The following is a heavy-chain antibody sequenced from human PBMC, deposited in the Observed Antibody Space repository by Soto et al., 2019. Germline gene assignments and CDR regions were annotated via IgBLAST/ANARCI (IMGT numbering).Heavy chain of an antibody. V-gene: IGHV3-23*01. Sequence: GGSLRLSCAASGFTFSSCAMGWVRQAPGKGLEWVSDIIDSGGSTYYADSVKGRFTISRDNSKSTLYLQMNSLRAEDTAVYYCAKGVPGIAVAGTGYFQHWSQGTLVTVSS. J-gene: IGHJ1*01. CDR2: IIDSGGST. D-gene: IGHD6-19*01. CDR1: GFTFSSCA. CDR3: AKGVPGIAVAGTGYFQH.